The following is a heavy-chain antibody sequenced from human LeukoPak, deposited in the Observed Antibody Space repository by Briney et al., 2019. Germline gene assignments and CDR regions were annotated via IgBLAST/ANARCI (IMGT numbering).Heavy chain of an antibody. CDR1: GFTFSSYW. CDR2: ISGSGGST. J-gene: IGHJ6*02. CDR3: AKHSGVYWVNVMDV. D-gene: IGHD1-26*01. V-gene: IGHV3-23*01. Sequence: PGGSLRLSCAASGFTFSSYWMSWVRQAPGKGLEWVSAISGSGGSTYYADSVKGRFTISRDNSKNTLYLQMNSLRAEDTAVYYCAKHSGVYWVNVMDVWGQGTTVTVSS.